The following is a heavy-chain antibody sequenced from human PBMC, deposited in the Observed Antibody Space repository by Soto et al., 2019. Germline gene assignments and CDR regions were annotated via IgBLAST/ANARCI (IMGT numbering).Heavy chain of an antibody. CDR3: AKDRGTYLLFDY. CDR1: GFTFSSYA. CDR2: ISYDGSNK. V-gene: IGHV3-30*04. J-gene: IGHJ4*02. Sequence: QVQLVESGGGVVQPGRSLRLSCAASGFTFSSYAMHWVRQAPGKGLEWVAVISYDGSNKYYADSVKGRFTISRDNSKNTLYLQMNSLRAEDTAVYYCAKDRGTYLLFDYWGQGTLVTVSS. D-gene: IGHD3-10*01.